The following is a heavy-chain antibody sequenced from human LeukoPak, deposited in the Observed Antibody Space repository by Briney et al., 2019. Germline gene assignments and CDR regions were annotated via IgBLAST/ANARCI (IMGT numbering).Heavy chain of an antibody. CDR3: ARDLKRRVYYDSSGSDDAFDI. V-gene: IGHV3-21*01. Sequence: PGGSLRLSCAASGFTFSSYSMNWVRQAPGKGLEWVSSIGSNSSYIYYADSVKGRFTISRDNAKNSLYLQMNSLRAEDTAVYYCARDLKRRVYYDSSGSDDAFDIWGQGTMVTVSS. CDR2: IGSNSSYI. CDR1: GFTFSSYS. D-gene: IGHD3-22*01. J-gene: IGHJ3*02.